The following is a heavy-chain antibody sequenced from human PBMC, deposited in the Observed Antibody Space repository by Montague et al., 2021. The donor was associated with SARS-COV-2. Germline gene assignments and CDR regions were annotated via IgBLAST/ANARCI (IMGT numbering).Heavy chain of an antibody. CDR2: TYYSGST. Sequence: TLSLTCTVSGGSINNYYWSWIRQPPGRGLEWIGYTYYSGSTEYSPSLKSRVTMSIDTSKNQFSLRLNSVTAADTAVYFCARTTYFDLASIYYHVMDVWGQGTTVTVSS. CDR3: ARTTYFDLASIYYHVMDV. D-gene: IGHD3-9*01. V-gene: IGHV4-59*08. CDR1: GGSINNYY. J-gene: IGHJ6*02.